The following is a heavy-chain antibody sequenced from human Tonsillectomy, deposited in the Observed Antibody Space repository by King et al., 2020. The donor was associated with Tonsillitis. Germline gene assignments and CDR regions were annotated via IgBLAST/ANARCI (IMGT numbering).Heavy chain of an antibody. D-gene: IGHD4-23*01. V-gene: IGHV2-5*01. CDR1: GFSLTTSGVG. J-gene: IGHJ4*02. Sequence: ITLKESGPTLVKPAQTLTLTCTFSGFSLTTSGVGVGWIRQPPGKALGWLALIYWSDDKHYSPSLTRRLTITKDTSKNQVVLTMTNMDPVDTATYYCAHFFGGDSWFAYWGQGTVVTVSS. CDR2: IYWSDDK. CDR3: AHFFGGDSWFAY.